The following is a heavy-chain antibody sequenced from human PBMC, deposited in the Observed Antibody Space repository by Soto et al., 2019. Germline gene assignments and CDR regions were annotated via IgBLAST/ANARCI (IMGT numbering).Heavy chain of an antibody. CDR3: ARGEVRYDAFDI. Sequence: SQTLSLTCAISGDSVSSNSAAWNWIRQSPSRGLEWLGRTYYRSKWYNDYAVSVKSRITINPDTYKNQFYLQLNSVNPEDTAVYYCARGEVRYDAFDIWGQGTMVTVSS. V-gene: IGHV6-1*01. CDR1: GDSVSSNSAA. J-gene: IGHJ3*02. CDR2: TYYRSKWYN. D-gene: IGHD3-10*01.